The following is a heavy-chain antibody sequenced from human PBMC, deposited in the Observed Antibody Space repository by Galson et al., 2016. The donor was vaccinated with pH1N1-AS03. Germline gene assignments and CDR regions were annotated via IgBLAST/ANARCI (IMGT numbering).Heavy chain of an antibody. D-gene: IGHD2-15*01. J-gene: IGHJ4*02. CDR1: GFTFDDYA. CDR2: ISWNSGTI. V-gene: IGHV3-9*01. Sequence: SLRLSCAGSGFTFDDYAMHWVRQAPGKGLEWVSGISWNSGTIGYTDYVKGRFTISRDNAKNSLYLQMNSLRAEDTAVYYCAKSPGYCSAGSCSDQGYFDYWGQGTLVTVSS. CDR3: AKSPGYCSAGSCSDQGYFDY.